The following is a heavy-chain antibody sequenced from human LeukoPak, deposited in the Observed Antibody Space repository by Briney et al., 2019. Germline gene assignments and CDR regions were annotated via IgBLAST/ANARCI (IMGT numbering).Heavy chain of an antibody. V-gene: IGHV4-34*01. D-gene: IGHD5-18*01. Sequence: SETLSLTCAVYGGSFSGYYWSWIRQPPGKGLEWIGDIYHSGSTNYNPSLKSRVTISGDTSKNQFSLKLSSVTAADTAVYFCARVGYSYVINDWSRTGLGAYPTKYYYHMDVWGKGTTVTVSS. J-gene: IGHJ6*03. CDR2: IYHSGST. CDR3: ARVGYSYVINDWSRTGLGAYPTKYYYHMDV. CDR1: GGSFSGYY.